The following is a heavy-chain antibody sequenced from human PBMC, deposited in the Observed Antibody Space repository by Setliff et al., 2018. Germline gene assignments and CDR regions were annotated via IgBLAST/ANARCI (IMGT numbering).Heavy chain of an antibody. CDR2: IIPIFGTA. Sequence: GASVKVSCKASGGTFSIYAISWVRQAPGQGLEWMGRIIPIFGTANYAQKFQGRVTITADKSTSTAYMELSSLRSEDTAVYYCAAMGLDTAMITGVLFDFWGQGTLVTVSS. J-gene: IGHJ4*02. V-gene: IGHV1-69*06. CDR3: AAMGLDTAMITGVLFDF. CDR1: GGTFSIYA. D-gene: IGHD5-18*01.